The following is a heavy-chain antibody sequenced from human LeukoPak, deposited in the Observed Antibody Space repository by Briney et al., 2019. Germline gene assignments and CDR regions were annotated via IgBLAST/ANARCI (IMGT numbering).Heavy chain of an antibody. Sequence: SQTLSLTCTVSGGSISSGGYYWSWIRQHPGKGLEWIGYIYYSGRTYYNPSLKSRVSMSIDTSRNQFSLNLISVTAADTALYYCATRKNSVEANWFDPWGQGTLVTVSS. V-gene: IGHV4-31*03. D-gene: IGHD1-26*01. CDR3: ATRKNSVEANWFDP. CDR2: IYYSGRT. CDR1: GGSISSGGYY. J-gene: IGHJ5*02.